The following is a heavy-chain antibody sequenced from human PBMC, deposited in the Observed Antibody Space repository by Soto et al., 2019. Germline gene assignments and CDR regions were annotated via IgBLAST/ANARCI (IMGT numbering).Heavy chain of an antibody. D-gene: IGHD1-26*01. CDR2: IYYSGST. CDR3: ATQEVGGSYVYTFDP. V-gene: IGHV4-39*01. CDR1: GGSITSSSFS. Sequence: PSETLSLTCTVSGGSITSSSFSWGWIRQPPGKGLEWIGSIYYSGSTYYNPSLKSRVTISVDTSKNQFSLKLSSVTAADTAVYYCATQEVGGSYVYTFDPWGQGTLVTVSS. J-gene: IGHJ5*02.